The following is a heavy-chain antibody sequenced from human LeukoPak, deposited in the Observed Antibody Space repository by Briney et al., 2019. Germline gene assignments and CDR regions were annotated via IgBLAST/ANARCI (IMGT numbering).Heavy chain of an antibody. V-gene: IGHV4-59*08. CDR3: ARVSNYFDS. CDR1: GGSISSYY. Sequence: SETLSLTCTVSGGSISSYYWSWIRQPPGKGLEWIGYIYYSGSTNYNPSLKSRVTISVDLSKNQFSLKLTSVTAADTAIYYCARVSNYFDSWGQGTLVTVSS. J-gene: IGHJ4*02. CDR2: IYYSGST.